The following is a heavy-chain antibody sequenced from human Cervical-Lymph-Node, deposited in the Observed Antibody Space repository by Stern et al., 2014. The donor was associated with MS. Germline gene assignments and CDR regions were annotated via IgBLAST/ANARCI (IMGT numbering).Heavy chain of an antibody. CDR1: GDSINSGAFY. CDR2: IYRSGST. V-gene: IGHV4-31*03. CDR3: TRGGFGGGGDYFDY. J-gene: IGHJ4*02. Sequence: VQLVESGPGLVKPSQTLSLTCTVSGDSINSGAFYWSWIRQHPGKGLEWIGYIYRSGSTLYNPSLKSRVTISVDTSKKQFSLKLNSLTAADTAVYYCTRGGFGGGGDYFDYWGQGTLVTVSS. D-gene: IGHD3-10*01.